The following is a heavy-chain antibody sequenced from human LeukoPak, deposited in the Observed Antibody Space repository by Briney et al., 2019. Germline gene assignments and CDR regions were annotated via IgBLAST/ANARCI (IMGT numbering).Heavy chain of an antibody. CDR3: ARGPSSGNALNY. CDR1: GFSFSDYW. CDR2: IKQDGSER. J-gene: IGHJ4*02. D-gene: IGHD3-16*01. V-gene: IGHV3-7*04. Sequence: GGSLRLSCAASGFSFSDYWMSWVRQAPGKGLEWVANIKQDGSERYYVDSVKGRFTISRDNAKNSLYLQMNSLRDEDTAVYYCARGPSSGNALNYWGQGTLVTVSS.